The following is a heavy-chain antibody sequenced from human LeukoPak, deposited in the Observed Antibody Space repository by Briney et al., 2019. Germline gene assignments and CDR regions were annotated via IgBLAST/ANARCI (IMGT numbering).Heavy chain of an antibody. J-gene: IGHJ4*02. CDR1: GYTFTSYY. CDR2: INPKIGAA. Sequence: ASVKVSCKASGYTFTSYYMHWVRQAPGQGLEWLGWINPKIGAADYAQQFRGRVTITTDKSINTAYMEMSRVTSEDTAVYYCARGAEAETSPLNFWGQGTL. CDR3: ARGAEAETSPLNF. V-gene: IGHV1-2*02. D-gene: IGHD6-13*01.